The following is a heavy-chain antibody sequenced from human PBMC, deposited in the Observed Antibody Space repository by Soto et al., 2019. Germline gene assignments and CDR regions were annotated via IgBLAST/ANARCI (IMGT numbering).Heavy chain of an antibody. V-gene: IGHV5-51*01. CDR3: ARHFLGSGSYSDY. J-gene: IGHJ4*02. D-gene: IGHD1-26*01. CDR1: GYRFTNYW. CDR2: IYPGDSDT. Sequence: GESLKISCKGSGYRFTNYWIGWVRQMPGKGLEWMGIIYPGDSDTRYSPSFQGQVTISADKSINTAYLQWSSLKASDTAMYYCARHFLGSGSYSDYWGQGTLVTVSS.